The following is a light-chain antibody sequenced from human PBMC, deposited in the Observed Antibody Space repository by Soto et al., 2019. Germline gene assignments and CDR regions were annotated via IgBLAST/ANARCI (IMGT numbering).Light chain of an antibody. J-gene: IGKJ5*01. Sequence: IVLTQSPATLSVSPGERATLFCRASQRVSGNLAWYQQKPGQAPRLLMYGASIRATGFPDRFSGSGSGTDFTLTITSLEPEDFAVYSCQQRSDWPITFGQGTRLEIK. V-gene: IGKV3-11*01. CDR3: QQRSDWPIT. CDR1: QRVSGN. CDR2: GAS.